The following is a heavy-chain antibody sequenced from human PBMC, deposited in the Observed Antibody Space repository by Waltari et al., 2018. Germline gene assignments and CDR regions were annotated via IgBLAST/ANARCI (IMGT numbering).Heavy chain of an antibody. CDR2: IIPILGID. Sequence: QVQLVQSGAEVKKPGSSVKVSCKASGGTFSSYAISWVRQAPGPGLEWMGRIIPILGIDNYAQTVPGRVTITADKSTSTAYMELSSLRSEDTAVYYCARGASIAAAGTEYYYYYYGMDVWGQGTTVTVSS. CDR3: ARGASIAAAGTEYYYYYYGMDV. J-gene: IGHJ6*02. D-gene: IGHD6-13*01. V-gene: IGHV1-69*04. CDR1: GGTFSSYA.